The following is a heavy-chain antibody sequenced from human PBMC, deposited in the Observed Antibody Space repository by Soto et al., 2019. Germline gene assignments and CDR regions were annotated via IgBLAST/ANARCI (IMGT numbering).Heavy chain of an antibody. J-gene: IGHJ4*02. CDR1: GGSISSGDYY. CDR2: IYYSGST. V-gene: IGHV4-30-4*01. Sequence: QVQLQESGPGLVKPSQTLFLTCTVSGGSISSGDYYWSWIRQPPGKGLEWIGYIYYSGSTYYNPTLKRRVTIPVDTSKNQFARKLSAVTAAGTAGYDGASASRVRGVSLDYWGQGTLVTGSS. D-gene: IGHD3-10*01. CDR3: ASASRVRGVSLDY.